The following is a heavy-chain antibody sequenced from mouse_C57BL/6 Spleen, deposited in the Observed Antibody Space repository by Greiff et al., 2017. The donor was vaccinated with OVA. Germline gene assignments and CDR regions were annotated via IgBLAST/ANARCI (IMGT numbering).Heavy chain of an antibody. D-gene: IGHD4-1*01. Sequence: QVQLQQPGTELVKPGASVKLSCKASGYTFTSYWMHWVKQRPGQGLEWIGNINPSNGGTNYNEKFKSKATLTVDKSSSTAYMQLNSLTSEDSAVYYCARGLTGIKTHWYFDVWGTGTTVTVSS. CDR1: GYTFTSYW. CDR3: ARGLTGIKTHWYFDV. J-gene: IGHJ1*03. CDR2: INPSNGGT. V-gene: IGHV1-53*01.